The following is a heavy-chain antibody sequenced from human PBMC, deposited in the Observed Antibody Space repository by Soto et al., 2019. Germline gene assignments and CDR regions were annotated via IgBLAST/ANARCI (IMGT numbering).Heavy chain of an antibody. CDR3: ARRKSAAGTYYYYGMDV. CDR2: IDPSDSYT. D-gene: IGHD6-13*01. V-gene: IGHV5-10-1*01. CDR1: GYSFTSYW. J-gene: IGHJ6*02. Sequence: GESLKISCKGSGYSFTSYWISWVRQMPGKGLEWMGRIDPSDSYTNYSPSFQGHVTISADKSISTAYLQWSSLRASDTAMYYCARRKSAAGTYYYYGMDVWGQGTTVTVSS.